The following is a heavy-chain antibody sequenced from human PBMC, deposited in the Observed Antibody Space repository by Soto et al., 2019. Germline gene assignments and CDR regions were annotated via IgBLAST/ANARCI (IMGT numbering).Heavy chain of an antibody. CDR2: IYYSGST. V-gene: IGHV4-59*01. CDR3: ARGGLRYFDWSPFDY. D-gene: IGHD3-9*01. CDR1: GGSISSYY. J-gene: IGHJ4*02. Sequence: SETLSLTCTVSGGSISSYYWSWIRQPPGKGLEWIGYIYYSGSTNYNPSLKSRVTISVDTSKNQFSLKLSSVTAADTAVYYCARGGLRYFDWSPFDYWGQGTLVTVSS.